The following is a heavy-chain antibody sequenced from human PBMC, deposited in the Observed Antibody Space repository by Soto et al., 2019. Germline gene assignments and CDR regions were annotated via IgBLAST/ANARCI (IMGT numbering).Heavy chain of an antibody. Sequence: SETLSLTCTVSGDSISSADYYWSWIRQTPGKGLEWIRHIFYSGTTYYNPSLKSRLTISVDTSKNHFSLRLTSVTAADTAVYYCARDLWVEPELYYYGMDVWGQGTTVTVS. CDR2: IFYSGTT. V-gene: IGHV4-30-4*01. D-gene: IGHD1-1*01. J-gene: IGHJ6*02. CDR1: GDSISSADYY. CDR3: ARDLWVEPELYYYGMDV.